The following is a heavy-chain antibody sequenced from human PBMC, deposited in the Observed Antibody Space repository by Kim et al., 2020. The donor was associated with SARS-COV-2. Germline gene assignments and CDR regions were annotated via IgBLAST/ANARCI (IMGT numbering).Heavy chain of an antibody. D-gene: IGHD5-12*01. V-gene: IGHV5-51*01. CDR3: ARGRGWLQFDAFDI. Sequence: SPSFQGQVTISADKSISTAYLQWSSLTASDAAMYYCARGRGWLQFDAFDIWGQGTVVTVSS. J-gene: IGHJ3*02.